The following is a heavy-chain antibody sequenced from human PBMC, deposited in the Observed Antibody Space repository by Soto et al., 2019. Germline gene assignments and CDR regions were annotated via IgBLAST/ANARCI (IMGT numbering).Heavy chain of an antibody. CDR2: INPSGVST. CDR3: ARALPRSSGYAYGALDY. J-gene: IGHJ4*02. CDR1: GYALSSYH. V-gene: IGHV1-46*01. Sequence: QVQLVQSGAEVKKPGASVRVSCKASGYALSSYHMHWVRQAPRQGLEWMGIINPSGVSTAYAQRFQGRLTVTRDTSTSTVYMELSGLRSEDTAVYYCARALPRSSGYAYGALDYWGQGTLVTVSP. D-gene: IGHD5-18*01.